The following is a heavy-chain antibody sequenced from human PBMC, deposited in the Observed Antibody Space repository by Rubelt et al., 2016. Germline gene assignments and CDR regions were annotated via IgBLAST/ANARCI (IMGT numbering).Heavy chain of an antibody. CDR3: ARDAGAAAIGTYG. Sequence: GESGGGLVQPGGSLRLSCAASGFTVGNNFMNWVRQAPGKGLEWVSLIYSGGDTYYADSVKGRFTISRDNSKNTLYLQMNSLRAEDTAIYYCARDAGAAAIGTYGWGQGTLVNVSS. V-gene: IGHV3-66*01. CDR2: IYSGGDT. CDR1: GFTVGNNF. J-gene: IGHJ4*02. D-gene: IGHD6-13*01.